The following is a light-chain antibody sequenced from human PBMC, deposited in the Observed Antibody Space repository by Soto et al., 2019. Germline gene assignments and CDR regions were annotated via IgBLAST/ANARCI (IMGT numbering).Light chain of an antibody. CDR1: QSVSSSY. CDR3: QQYGSSPGT. J-gene: IGKJ1*01. V-gene: IGKV3-20*01. Sequence: EIVLTQSPGTLSLSPGERATLSCRASQSVSSSYLAWYQQKPGQTPRLLIYGASSRASGIPDRFSGSASGPDFTLTITRLEPEDFAVYYCQQYGSSPGTFGQGTKVEIK. CDR2: GAS.